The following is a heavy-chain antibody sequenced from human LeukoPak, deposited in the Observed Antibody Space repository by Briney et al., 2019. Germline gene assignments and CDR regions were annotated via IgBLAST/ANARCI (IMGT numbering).Heavy chain of an antibody. Sequence: SETLSLTCTVSGGSISSSSYYWGWIRQPPGKGLEWIGYIYYSGSTYYNPSLKSRVTISVDTSKNQFSLKLSSVTAADTAMYYCARSPAITMVRGDWFDPWGQGTLVTVSS. CDR2: IYYSGST. V-gene: IGHV4-31*03. J-gene: IGHJ5*02. CDR1: GGSISSSSYY. CDR3: ARSPAITMVRGDWFDP. D-gene: IGHD3-10*01.